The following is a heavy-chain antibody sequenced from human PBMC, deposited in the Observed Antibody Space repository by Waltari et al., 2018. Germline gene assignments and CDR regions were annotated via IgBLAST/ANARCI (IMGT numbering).Heavy chain of an antibody. D-gene: IGHD6-6*01. CDR3: AQLVIYYSYMDV. CDR1: GFTFSSYA. CDR2: LSSVGST. V-gene: IGHV3-23*03. J-gene: IGHJ6*03. Sequence: EVQLLESGGGLVQPGGSLRLSCAASGFTFSSYAMSWVRQAPGKGLEWVAVLSSVGSTYDADSVKGRFTISRDNSKNTLYLQMNSLRAEDTAVYYCAQLVIYYSYMDVWGKVTTVTVSS.